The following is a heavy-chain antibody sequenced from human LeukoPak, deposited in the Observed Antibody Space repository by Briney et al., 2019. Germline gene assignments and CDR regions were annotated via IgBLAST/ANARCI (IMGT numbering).Heavy chain of an antibody. Sequence: GASVKVSCKASGYTFTGYYMHWVRQAPGQGLEWMGWINPNSGGTNYAQKFQGRVTMTRDTSISTAYMELSRLGSDDTAVYYCARSKYGSGSFPYWGQGTLVTVSS. V-gene: IGHV1-2*02. D-gene: IGHD3-10*01. CDR2: INPNSGGT. CDR1: GYTFTGYY. CDR3: ARSKYGSGSFPY. J-gene: IGHJ4*02.